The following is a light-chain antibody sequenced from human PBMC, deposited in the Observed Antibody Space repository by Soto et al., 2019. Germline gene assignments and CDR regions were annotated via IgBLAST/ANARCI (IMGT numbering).Light chain of an antibody. CDR2: DAS. CDR3: QQFDSLPYT. J-gene: IGKJ2*01. V-gene: IGKV1-33*01. CDR1: QDINDR. Sequence: DIQMTQSASSLSASVGDRVTITCQASQDINDRLNWYQQKPGKDPKILISDASSLETGVPSRFSGDGSGTDFTLTINNLQPEDFATYHCQQFDSLPYTFGQGTSLEI.